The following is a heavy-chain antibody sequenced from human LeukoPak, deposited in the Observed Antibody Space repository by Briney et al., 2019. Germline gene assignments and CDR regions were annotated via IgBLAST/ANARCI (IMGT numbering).Heavy chain of an antibody. CDR2: IYYSGST. J-gene: IGHJ1*01. Sequence: PSETLSLICTVSGGSISSYYWSWIRQPPGEGLEWIGYIYYSGSTNYNPSLKSRVTISVDTSKNQFSLKLNSVTAADTAVYYCARASFGDYSAEYFHHWGQGTLVTVSS. CDR1: GGSISSYY. CDR3: ARASFGDYSAEYFHH. D-gene: IGHD4-17*01. V-gene: IGHV4-59*01.